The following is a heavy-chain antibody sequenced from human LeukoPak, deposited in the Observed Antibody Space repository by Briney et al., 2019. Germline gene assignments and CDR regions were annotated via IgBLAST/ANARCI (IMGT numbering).Heavy chain of an antibody. CDR2: IKQDGSEK. Sequence: GGSLRLSCAASGFTFSIYWMSWVRQAPGKGLEHMANIKQDGSEKYYVDSVKGRFTISRDNAKNSLYLQMNSLRAKDTALYYCATTVAGYFDFWGQGAPVTVSS. D-gene: IGHD6-19*01. CDR1: GFTFSIYW. J-gene: IGHJ4*02. V-gene: IGHV3-7*03. CDR3: ATTVAGYFDF.